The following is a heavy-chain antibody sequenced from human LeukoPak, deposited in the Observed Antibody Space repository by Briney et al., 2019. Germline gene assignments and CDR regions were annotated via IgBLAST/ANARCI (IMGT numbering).Heavy chain of an antibody. Sequence: SETLSLTCTLSGGSISSSSYYWGWFRQPPGKGLEWIGSVYYSGSTYYNPSLKSRVTISIDTSKSQFSLKLSSVTAADTAVYYCARHNDPGHAFDIWGQGTMVTVSS. CDR2: VYYSGST. J-gene: IGHJ3*02. CDR1: GGSISSSSYY. CDR3: ARHNDPGHAFDI. D-gene: IGHD1-1*01. V-gene: IGHV4-39*01.